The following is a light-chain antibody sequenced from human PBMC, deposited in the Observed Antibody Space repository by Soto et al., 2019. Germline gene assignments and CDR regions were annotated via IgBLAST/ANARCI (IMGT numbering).Light chain of an antibody. CDR2: DAS. CDR3: QHYNSYSEA. V-gene: IGKV1-5*01. J-gene: IGKJ1*01. CDR1: RSVSTS. Sequence: DIQLTQSPSTLPASVGYRVTITCRASRSVSTSLAWYQKKPGKAPKLLIFDASSLESGVPSRFSGSGSGTEFTLTISSLQPDDFATYYCQHYNSYSEAFGQGTKVDIK.